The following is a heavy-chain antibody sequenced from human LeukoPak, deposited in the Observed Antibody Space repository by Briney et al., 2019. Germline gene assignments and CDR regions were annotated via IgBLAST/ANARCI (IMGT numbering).Heavy chain of an antibody. J-gene: IGHJ4*02. D-gene: IGHD3-22*01. V-gene: IGHV4-31*03. CDR3: ASVYYYDSSGVFDY. CDR2: IYYSGST. CDR1: GGSISSGGYY. Sequence: SQTLSLTCTVSGGSISSGGYYWSWIRQHPGKGLEWIGYIYYSGSTYYNPSLKSRVTISVDTSKNQFSLRLSFVTAADTAVYYCASVYYYDSSGVFDYWGQGTLVTVSS.